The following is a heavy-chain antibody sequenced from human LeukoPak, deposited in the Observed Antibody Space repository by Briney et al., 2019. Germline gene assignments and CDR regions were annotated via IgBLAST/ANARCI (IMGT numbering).Heavy chain of an antibody. J-gene: IGHJ4*02. D-gene: IGHD1-26*01. Sequence: PSETLSLTCTVSGGSISSSSYYWGWIRQPPGKGLEWIGSIYYSGSTYYNPSLKSRVTTSVDTSKNQFSLKLSSVTAADTAVYYCARQYSGSYPYYFDYWGQGTLVTVSS. CDR2: IYYSGST. CDR3: ARQYSGSYPYYFDY. CDR1: GGSISSSSYY. V-gene: IGHV4-39*01.